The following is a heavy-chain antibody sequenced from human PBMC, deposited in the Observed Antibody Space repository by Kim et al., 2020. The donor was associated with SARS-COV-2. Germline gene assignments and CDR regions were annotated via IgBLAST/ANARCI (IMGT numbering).Heavy chain of an antibody. CDR3: ARDVKHDYVWGSYRPSNWFDP. CDR1: GFTFSSYS. CDR2: ISSSSSYI. V-gene: IGHV3-21*01. Sequence: GGSLRLSCAASGFTFSSYSMNWVRQAPGKGLEWVSSISSSSSYIYYADSVKGRFTISRDNAKNSLYLQMNSLRAEDTAVYYCARDVKHDYVWGSYRPSNWFDPWGQGTLVTVSS. D-gene: IGHD3-16*02. J-gene: IGHJ5*02.